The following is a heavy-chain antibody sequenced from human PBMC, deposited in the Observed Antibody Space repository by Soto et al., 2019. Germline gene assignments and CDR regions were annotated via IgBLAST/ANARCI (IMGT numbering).Heavy chain of an antibody. V-gene: IGHV1-69*02. D-gene: IGHD3-10*01. CDR1: VGTFSSYT. Sequence: QVQLVQSGAEVKTPGSSVKDSCKASVGTFSSYTISWVRQAPGQGLEWMGRIIPILGIANYAQKFQGRVTITSNKSTSTAYMELSRLRSDDTAVYYCASPYYYGSGSYSRAFAIWGQGTMVTVSS. CDR3: ASPYYYGSGSYSRAFAI. CDR2: IIPILGIA. J-gene: IGHJ3*02.